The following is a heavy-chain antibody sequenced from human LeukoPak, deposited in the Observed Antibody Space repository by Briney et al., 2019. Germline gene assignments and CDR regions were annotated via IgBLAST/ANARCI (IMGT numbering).Heavy chain of an antibody. Sequence: ASVKVSCKASGYTFTGYDMLWVRQAPGQGLEWMGWINPNRGGTNYAQKFQGWVTITRDTSISTAYMELSRLRSDDTAVYYCARDFFDSSGYPFFDYRPQKPRVTVSS. V-gene: IGHV1-2*04. CDR1: GYTFTGYD. D-gene: IGHD3-22*01. J-gene: IGHJ4*02. CDR3: ARDFFDSSGYPFFDY. CDR2: INPNRGGT.